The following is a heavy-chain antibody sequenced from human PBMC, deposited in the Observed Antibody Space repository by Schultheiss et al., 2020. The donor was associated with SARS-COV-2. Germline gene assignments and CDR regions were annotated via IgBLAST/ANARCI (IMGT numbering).Heavy chain of an antibody. V-gene: IGHV3-33*08. CDR3: AREEYYYYGMDV. CDR2: IWYDGSNK. J-gene: IGHJ6*02. Sequence: GGSLRLSCAASGFTFSSYGMHWVRQAPGKGLEWVAVIWYDGSNKYYADSVKGRFTISRDNSKNTLYLQMNSLRAEDTAVYYCAREEYYYYGMDVWGQGTTVTVAS. CDR1: GFTFSSYG.